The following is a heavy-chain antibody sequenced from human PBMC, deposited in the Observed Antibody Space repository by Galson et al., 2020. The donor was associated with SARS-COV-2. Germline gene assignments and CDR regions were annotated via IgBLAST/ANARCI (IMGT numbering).Heavy chain of an antibody. Sequence: SETLSLTCTVSGDSVSTNIYYWSWIRQPAGKGLEWIGRIFNKGSTNYNPSLKNRVTISLDTSKTQFSLKLSSVTAADTAVYYCASGDYRVTEYWGRGTLVTVSS. V-gene: IGHV4-61*02. CDR2: IFNKGST. CDR1: GDSVSTNIYY. D-gene: IGHD4-17*01. CDR3: ASGDYRVTEY. J-gene: IGHJ4*02.